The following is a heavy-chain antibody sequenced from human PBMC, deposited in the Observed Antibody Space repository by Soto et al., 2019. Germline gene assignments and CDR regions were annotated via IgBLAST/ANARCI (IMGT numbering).Heavy chain of an antibody. J-gene: IGHJ4*02. CDR3: ARARRISSSGALFDY. D-gene: IGHD6-6*01. CDR2: INPNSGGT. V-gene: IGHV1-2*02. CDR1: GYTFTGDY. Sequence: ASVKVSCKASGYTFTGDYMHWVRQAPGQGLEWMGWINPNSGGTNYAQKFQGRVTMTRDTSISTAYMELSRLKSDDTAVYYCARARRISSSGALFDYWGQGTLVTVSS.